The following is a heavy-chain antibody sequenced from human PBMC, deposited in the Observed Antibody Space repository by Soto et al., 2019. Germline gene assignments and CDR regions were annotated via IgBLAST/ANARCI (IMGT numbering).Heavy chain of an antibody. V-gene: IGHV4-30-2*01. D-gene: IGHD3-3*01. Sequence: KPSETLSLTCAVSGGSISSGGYSWSWIRQPPGKGLEWIGYIYHSGSTYYNPSLKSRVTISVARSKNQFSLKLSSVTAADTAVYYCARARPPIFQLVDFWWFDPWGQGTLVTVSS. CDR2: IYHSGST. CDR1: GGSISSGGYS. CDR3: ARARPPIFQLVDFWWFDP. J-gene: IGHJ5*02.